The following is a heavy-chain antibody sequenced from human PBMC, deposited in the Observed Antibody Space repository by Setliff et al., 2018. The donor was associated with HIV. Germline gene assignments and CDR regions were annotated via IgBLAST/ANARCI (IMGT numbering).Heavy chain of an antibody. CDR3: GRLSDTAMASFDS. Sequence: SETLSLTCTVSGGSLSDFYWSWLRQPPGKGLEWIASVYYTGSTKHNPSLQSRLTISLDTSRNQFSLKLTSVTAADTAIYYCGRLSDTAMASFDSWGQGTLVTVSS. J-gene: IGHJ4*02. CDR1: GGSLSDFY. D-gene: IGHD5-18*01. V-gene: IGHV4-59*08. CDR2: VYYTGST.